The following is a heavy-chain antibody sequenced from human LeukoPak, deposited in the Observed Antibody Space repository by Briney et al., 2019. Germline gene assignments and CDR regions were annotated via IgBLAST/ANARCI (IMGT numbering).Heavy chain of an antibody. CDR1: GGSISSSNW. CDR2: IYHSGST. J-gene: IGHJ4*02. V-gene: IGHV4-4*02. Sequence: SGTLSLTCAVSGGSISSSNWWSWVRQPPGQGLEWIGEIYHSGSTNYNPSLKSRVTISVDKSKNQFSLKLSSVTAADTAVYYCARLAYYGSGSQDYWGQGTLVTVSS. D-gene: IGHD3-10*01. CDR3: ARLAYYGSGSQDY.